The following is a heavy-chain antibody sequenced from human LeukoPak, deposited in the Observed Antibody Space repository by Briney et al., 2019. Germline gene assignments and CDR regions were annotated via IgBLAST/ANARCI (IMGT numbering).Heavy chain of an antibody. CDR3: ASTVRGYYGSGSYAFGY. CDR2: ISSSSSYI. D-gene: IGHD3-10*01. J-gene: IGHJ4*02. V-gene: IGHV3-21*01. CDR1: GFTFSSYS. Sequence: AGGSLRLSCAASGFTFSSYSMNWVRQAPGKGLEWVSSISSSSSYIYYADSVKGRFTISRDNAKNSLYLQMNSLRAEDTAVYYCASTVRGYYGSGSYAFGYWGQGTLVTVSS.